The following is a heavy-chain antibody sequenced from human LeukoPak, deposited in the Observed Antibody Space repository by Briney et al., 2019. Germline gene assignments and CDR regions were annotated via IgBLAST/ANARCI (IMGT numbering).Heavy chain of an antibody. CDR2: IFGSGGSP. V-gene: IGHV3-23*01. J-gene: IGHJ4*02. CDR3: GKTTAGYSSGQKPAWPVDY. Sequence: PGGSLRLSCEASGFTFGSFAMYWARQAPGKGLDWIAGIFGSGGSPHYADSVKGRFTISRDNSKNTEYLQINSLRAEDTAVYYCGKTTAGYSSGQKPAWPVDYWGQGTLVTVSS. D-gene: IGHD5-18*01. CDR1: GFTFGSFA.